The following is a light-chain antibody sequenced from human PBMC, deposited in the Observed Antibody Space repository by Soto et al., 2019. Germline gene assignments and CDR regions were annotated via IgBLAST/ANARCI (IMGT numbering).Light chain of an antibody. J-gene: IGKJ2*01. V-gene: IGKV3-15*01. CDR1: QSVSSN. CDR2: GAS. Sequence: EIVMTQSPATLSVSPGERATLSCRASQSVSSNLAWYQQKPGQAPRLLISGASTRATGIPVRFSGSGSGTEFTLTISSLQSEDFAVYYCQQYHNWPPYTFGQGTKLEIK. CDR3: QQYHNWPPYT.